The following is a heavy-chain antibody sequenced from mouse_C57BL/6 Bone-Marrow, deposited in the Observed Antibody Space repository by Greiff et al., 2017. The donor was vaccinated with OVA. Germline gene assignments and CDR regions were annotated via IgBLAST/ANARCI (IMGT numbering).Heavy chain of an antibody. Sequence: EVQRVESGGGLVKPGGSLKLSCAASGFTFSSYAMSWVRQTPEKRLEWVATISDGGSYTYYPDNVKGRFTISRDNAKNNLYLQMSHLKSEDTAMYYCARDTYDYDVPYFDYWGQGTTLTVSS. J-gene: IGHJ2*01. CDR2: ISDGGSYT. CDR1: GFTFSSYA. CDR3: ARDTYDYDVPYFDY. V-gene: IGHV5-4*01. D-gene: IGHD2-4*01.